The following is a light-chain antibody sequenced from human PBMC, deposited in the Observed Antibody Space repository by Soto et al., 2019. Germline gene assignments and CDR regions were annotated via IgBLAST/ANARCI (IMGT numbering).Light chain of an antibody. J-gene: IGKJ3*01. V-gene: IGKV1-33*01. CDR1: QDISNY. CDR2: DAS. CDR3: LGT. Sequence: DIQMTQSPSSLSASVGDRVTITCQASQDISNYLNWYQQKPGKAPKLLIYDASNLETGVPSRFSGSGSGTDFTFTISSLQPEDFATYYCLGTFGPGTKVDIK.